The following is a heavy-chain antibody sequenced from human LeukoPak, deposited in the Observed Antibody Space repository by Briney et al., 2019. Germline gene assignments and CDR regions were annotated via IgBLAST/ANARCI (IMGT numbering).Heavy chain of an antibody. CDR3: AKDAYERDDYGDHLRDFMDV. Sequence: GGSLRLSCAGSGFTISSYWVHWVRQAPGKGLEWVAAISDDGRNKYYADSVKGRITISRDNSKNTQYLEMNSLRAEDTAVYYCAKDAYERDDYGDHLRDFMDVWGQGTTVTVSS. J-gene: IGHJ6*02. D-gene: IGHD4-17*01. CDR2: ISDDGRNK. V-gene: IGHV3-30*18. CDR1: GFTISSYW.